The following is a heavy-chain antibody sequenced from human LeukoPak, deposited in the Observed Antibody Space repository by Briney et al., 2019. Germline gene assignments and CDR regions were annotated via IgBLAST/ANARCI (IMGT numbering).Heavy chain of an antibody. V-gene: IGHV3-30*02. CDR1: GFTFSSYG. CDR2: IRYDGSNK. J-gene: IGHJ3*02. D-gene: IGHD2-2*01. Sequence: GGSLRLSCAASGFTFSSYGMHWVRQAPGKGLEWVAFIRYDGSNKYYADSVKGRFTISRDNSKNTLYLQMNSLRAEDTAVYYCAKWDLVVPAALDAFDIWGQGTMVTVSS. CDR3: AKWDLVVPAALDAFDI.